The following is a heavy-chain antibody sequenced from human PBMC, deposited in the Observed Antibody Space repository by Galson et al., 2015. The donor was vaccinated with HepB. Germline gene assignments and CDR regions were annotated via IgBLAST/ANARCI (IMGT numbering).Heavy chain of an antibody. V-gene: IGHV1-69*02. CDR1: GGTFSTYS. CDR3: ATGHPSASGSYRFCDY. J-gene: IGHJ4*02. D-gene: IGHD3-10*01. CDR2: IIPILGLT. Sequence: SVKVSCKASGGTFSTYSINWVRQAPGQGLEWMGRIIPILGLTNYAQKFQGRVTITADKSTSTAYMELSSLRSEDTAVYYCATGHPSASGSYRFCDYWGRGTLVTVSS.